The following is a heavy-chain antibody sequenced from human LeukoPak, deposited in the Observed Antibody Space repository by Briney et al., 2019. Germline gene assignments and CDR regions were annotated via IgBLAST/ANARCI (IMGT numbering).Heavy chain of an antibody. V-gene: IGHV3-48*03. CDR3: ARVSVSVEAHYYYYYMDV. D-gene: IGHD2-15*01. Sequence: TGGSLRLSCAASGFTFSSYEMNWVRQAPGKGLEWVSYISSSGSTIYYADSVKGRFTISRDNAKNSLYLQMNSLRAEDTAVYYCARVSVSVEAHYYYYYMDVWGKGTTVTISS. CDR1: GFTFSSYE. CDR2: ISSSGSTI. J-gene: IGHJ6*03.